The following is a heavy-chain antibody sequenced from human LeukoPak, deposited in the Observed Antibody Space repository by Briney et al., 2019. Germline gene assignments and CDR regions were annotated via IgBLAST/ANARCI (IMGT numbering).Heavy chain of an antibody. Sequence: GGSLRLSCAASGFTFSSYWMSWVRQAPGKGLEWVANIKQDGSEKYHVDSVKGRFTISRDNAKNSLYLQMNSLRAEDTAVYYCARGPPVVPAAMRYYYYYGMDVWGQGTTVTVSS. V-gene: IGHV3-7*03. CDR3: ARGPPVVPAAMRYYYYYGMDV. CDR1: GFTFSSYW. D-gene: IGHD2-2*01. CDR2: IKQDGSEK. J-gene: IGHJ6*02.